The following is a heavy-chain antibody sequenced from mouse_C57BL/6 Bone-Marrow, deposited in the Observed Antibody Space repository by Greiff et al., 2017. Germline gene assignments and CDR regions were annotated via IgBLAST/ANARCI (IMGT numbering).Heavy chain of an antibody. CDR1: GYTFTSYY. V-gene: IGHV1S81*02. CDR3: TRKGKNWYYAMDY. J-gene: IGHJ4*01. CDR2: INPSKGGT. Sequence: QVQLQQSGAELVKPGASVKLSCKASGYTFTSYYMYWVKQRPGQGLEWIGEINPSKGGTTFNEKFKSKATLTVDKSSSTAYMQLSSLTSEDSAVYYCTRKGKNWYYAMDYWGQGTSVTVSS. D-gene: IGHD4-1*01.